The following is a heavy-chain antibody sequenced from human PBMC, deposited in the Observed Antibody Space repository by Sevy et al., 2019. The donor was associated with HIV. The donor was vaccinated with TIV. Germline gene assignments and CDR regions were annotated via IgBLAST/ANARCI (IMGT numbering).Heavy chain of an antibody. Sequence: GGSLRLSCAASGFSFSSYDMSWVRQTPGKGLEWVSVISGSGGSTYYADSVKGRFTISRDNSKNTLYLQMNSLRAEDTAVYYCAKGGFTMVRGVFDYWGQGTLVTVSS. CDR2: ISGSGGST. CDR1: GFSFSSYD. CDR3: AKGGFTMVRGVFDY. D-gene: IGHD3-10*01. V-gene: IGHV3-23*01. J-gene: IGHJ4*02.